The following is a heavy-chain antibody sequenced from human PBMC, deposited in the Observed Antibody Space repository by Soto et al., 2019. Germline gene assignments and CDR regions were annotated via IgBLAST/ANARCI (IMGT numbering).Heavy chain of an antibody. CDR1: GLTVGSRA. CDR2: VTDTGGDA. CDR3: VGGSKDSYPGSRIFDF. V-gene: IGHV3-23*01. D-gene: IGHD3-10*01. Sequence: GGSLRLSCVASGLTVGSRAMSWVRQSRGEWLEFVSTVTDTGGDAKYADSVRGRFAISRDNSKNPLYLQMSALRAEDSAIYFCVGGSKDSYPGSRIFDFCGRGPLVTVSS. J-gene: IGHJ4*02.